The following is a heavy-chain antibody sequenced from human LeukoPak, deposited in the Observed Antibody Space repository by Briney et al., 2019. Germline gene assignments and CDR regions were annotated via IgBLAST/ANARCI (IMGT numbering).Heavy chain of an antibody. CDR1: GFTFSSYW. Sequence: GGSLRLSCAASGFTFSSYWMSWVRQAPGRGLEWVANIKQDGSEKYYVDSVKGRFTISRDNAKNSLYLQMNSLRAEDTAVYYCARDGNYYGRNWFDPWGQGTLVTVSS. D-gene: IGHD3-10*01. J-gene: IGHJ5*02. CDR2: IKQDGSEK. CDR3: ARDGNYYGRNWFDP. V-gene: IGHV3-7*01.